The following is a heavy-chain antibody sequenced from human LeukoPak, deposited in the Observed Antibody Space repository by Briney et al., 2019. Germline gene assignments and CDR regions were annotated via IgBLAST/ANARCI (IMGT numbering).Heavy chain of an antibody. D-gene: IGHD2-2*01. Sequence: GGSLRLSCAASGFTFSNYMMHWVRQAPGKGLEWVAVISYDGSNKYYADSVKGRFTISRDNSKNTLYLQMNSLRAEDAAVYYCAKHHIVVVPAASGNWFDPWGQGTLVTVSS. CDR1: GFTFSNYM. J-gene: IGHJ5*02. CDR3: AKHHIVVVPAASGNWFDP. V-gene: IGHV3-30*18. CDR2: ISYDGSNK.